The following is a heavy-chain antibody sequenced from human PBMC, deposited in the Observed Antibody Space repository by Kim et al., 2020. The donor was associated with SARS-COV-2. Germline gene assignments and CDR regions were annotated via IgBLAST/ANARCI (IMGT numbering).Heavy chain of an antibody. D-gene: IGHD6-19*01. Sequence: ASVKVSCKASGYTFTDYGISWVRQAPGQGLEWMGWISGHKDDTKYAQKVQDRVTLTKDTSTSTVYMELRTLRSYDTAVYYCAREIAGVGTSYPTRDYWCQ. CDR3: AREIAGVGTSYPTRDY. V-gene: IGHV1-18*04. J-gene: IGHJ4*02. CDR1: GYTFTDYG. CDR2: ISGHKDDT.